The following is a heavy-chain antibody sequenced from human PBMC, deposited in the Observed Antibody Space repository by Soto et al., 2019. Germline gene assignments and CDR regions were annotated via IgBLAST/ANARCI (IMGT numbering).Heavy chain of an antibody. J-gene: IGHJ5*02. V-gene: IGHV4-31*03. CDR3: AGADSGTYSWFDP. CDR2: IYYSGST. D-gene: IGHD1-26*01. CDR1: GGSISSGTYY. Sequence: QVQLQESGPGLVKPSQTLSLTCTVSGGSISSGTYYWSWIRQHPGKGLEWIGYIYYSGSTYYNPSLKSRVTMSVDTSKNQFSLKLSSVTAADTAVYYCAGADSGTYSWFDPWGQGTLVTVSS.